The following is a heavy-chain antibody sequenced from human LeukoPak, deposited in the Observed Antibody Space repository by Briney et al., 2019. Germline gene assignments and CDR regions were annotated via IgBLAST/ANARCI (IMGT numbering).Heavy chain of an antibody. J-gene: IGHJ4*02. V-gene: IGHV1-2*02. D-gene: IGHD1-26*01. Sequence: GASVKVSCKASGYIFTDYFMHWLRQAPGQGLEWMGWINPDSGGTNSAQNFQGRVTMTRDTSISTAYMELGSLRSDDTAVYYCARCSWENGCRWGQGSLVTVSS. CDR1: GYIFTDYF. CDR3: ARCSWENGCR. CDR2: INPDSGGT.